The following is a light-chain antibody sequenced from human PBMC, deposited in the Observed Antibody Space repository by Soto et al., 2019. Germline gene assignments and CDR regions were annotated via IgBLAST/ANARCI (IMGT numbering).Light chain of an antibody. CDR3: CSYAGSYTVL. CDR2: DVT. J-gene: IGLJ2*01. Sequence: QSALTQPRSVSGSPGQSVTISCTGTSSDVGGYNYVSWFQQHPGKAPKVMIYDVTERPSGVPDRFSGSKSGNTASLTSSGLQAEDEADYYCCSYAGSYTVLFGGGTKVTVL. V-gene: IGLV2-11*01. CDR1: SSDVGGYNY.